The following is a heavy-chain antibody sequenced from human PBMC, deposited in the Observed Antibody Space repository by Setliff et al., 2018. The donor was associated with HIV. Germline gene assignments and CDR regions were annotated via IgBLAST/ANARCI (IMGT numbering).Heavy chain of an antibody. CDR1: GGSIISGSNY. D-gene: IGHD6-13*01. Sequence: SETLSLTCTVSGGSIISGSNYWSWIRQPAGKGLEWIGRIYTSGSTNYNPSLKSRVTMSVDTSKNQFSLNLNSVTAADTAVYYCVRGPHTSSWYGGYSFDIWGQGTMVTVSS. V-gene: IGHV4-61*02. CDR2: IYTSGST. J-gene: IGHJ3*02. CDR3: VRGPHTSSWYGGYSFDI.